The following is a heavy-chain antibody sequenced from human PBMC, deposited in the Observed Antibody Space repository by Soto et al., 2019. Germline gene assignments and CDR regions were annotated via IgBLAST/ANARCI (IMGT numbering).Heavy chain of an antibody. CDR3: ARDSSGDYSEYFQH. D-gene: IGHD4-17*01. V-gene: IGHV1-18*01. CDR2: ISAYNGNT. CDR1: GYTFTSYG. Sequence: ASVKVSCKASGYTFTSYGISWVRQAPGQGLEWMGWISAYNGNTNYAQKFQGRVTMTRDTSTSTVYMELSSLRSEDTAVYYCARDSSGDYSEYFQHWGQGTLVTVSS. J-gene: IGHJ1*01.